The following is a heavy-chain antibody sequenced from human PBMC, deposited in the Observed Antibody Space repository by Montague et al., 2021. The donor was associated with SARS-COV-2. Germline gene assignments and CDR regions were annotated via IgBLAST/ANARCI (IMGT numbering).Heavy chain of an antibody. CDR1: GESFSEYI. CDR2: INHRGLT. J-gene: IGHJ4*02. CDR3: VRSVGRRGTLYSSGWSKYPFDL. V-gene: IGHV4-34*01. Sequence: SETLSLTCAVYGESFSEYIWNWIRQPPGKGLEWIGEINHRGLTKYNPSLNSRVTLSVDTSRNQFSLKLNSVAAADTAMYYCVRSVGRRGTLYSSGWSKYPFDLWGQGTLVTVSS. D-gene: IGHD6-19*01.